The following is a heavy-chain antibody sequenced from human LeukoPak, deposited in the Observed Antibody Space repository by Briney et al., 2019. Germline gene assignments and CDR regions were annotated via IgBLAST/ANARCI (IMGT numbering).Heavy chain of an antibody. D-gene: IGHD4-11*01. CDR2: IYHSGST. CDR3: ASNSNYLYYYYMDV. V-gene: IGHV4-38-2*02. CDR1: GYSISSGYY. J-gene: IGHJ6*03. Sequence: SETLSLTCTVSGYSISSGYYWGWIRQPPGKGLEWIGSIYHSGSTYYNPSLKSRVTISVDTSKNQFSLKLSSVTAADTAVYYCASNSNYLYYYYMDVWGKGTTVTVSS.